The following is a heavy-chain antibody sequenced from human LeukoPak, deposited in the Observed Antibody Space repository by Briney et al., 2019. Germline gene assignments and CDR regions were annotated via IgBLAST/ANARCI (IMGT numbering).Heavy chain of an antibody. V-gene: IGHV1-8*01. D-gene: IGHD3-3*01. Sequence: ASVKVSCKASGYTFTSYDINWVRQATGQGLEWMGWMNPNSGNTGYAQKFQGRVTMTRNTSISTAYMELSSLRSEDTAVYYCAREPRFLEWLLRNYYYGMDVWGQGTTVTVSS. J-gene: IGHJ6*02. CDR2: MNPNSGNT. CDR3: AREPRFLEWLLRNYYYGMDV. CDR1: GYTFTSYD.